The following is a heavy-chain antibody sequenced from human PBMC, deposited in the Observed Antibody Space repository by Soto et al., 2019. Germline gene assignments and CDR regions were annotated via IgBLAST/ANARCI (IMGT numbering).Heavy chain of an antibody. CDR2: IYYTGST. V-gene: IGHV4-61*01. CDR3: ARRVRGGSEYFDY. CDR1: GDSISTGNSISSYF. D-gene: IGHD3-10*01. J-gene: IGHJ4*02. Sequence: QVQLQESGPGLVKPSETLSLTCTVSGDSISTGNSISSYFWSWIRQPPGKGLERIGYIYYTGSTNYTPSLKSRVTISLDTSKNQYSLRLTSVTAADTAVYFCARRVRGGSEYFDYWGQGTLVTVSS.